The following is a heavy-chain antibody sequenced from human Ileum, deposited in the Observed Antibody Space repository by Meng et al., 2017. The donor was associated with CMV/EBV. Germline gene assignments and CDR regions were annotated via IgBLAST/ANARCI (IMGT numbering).Heavy chain of an antibody. J-gene: IGHJ4*02. CDR1: GYTFTSYA. CDR3: SIDTSGYHYKY. D-gene: IGHD3-22*01. Sequence: QVQLVQSGAEVKKPGASVKVSCKASGYTFTSYAIHWVRQAPGQRPEWMGWINTANGNTKYSQKFQGRVTTTRDTSASTAYMELNSLRSEDTAVYYCSIDTSGYHYKYWGQGTLVTFSS. V-gene: IGHV1-3*04. CDR2: INTANGNT.